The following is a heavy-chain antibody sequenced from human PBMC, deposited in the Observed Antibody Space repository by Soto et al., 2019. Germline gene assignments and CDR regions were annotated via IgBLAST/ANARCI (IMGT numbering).Heavy chain of an antibody. D-gene: IGHD3-10*01. CDR3: ARGKVRGAAAGNWFDP. CDR2: TYYRSKWYN. Sequence: PSPTLSLTCAISGDSVSSNSAAWNWIRQSPSRGLEWLGRTYYRSKWYNDYAVSVKSRITINPDTSKNQFSLQLNSVTPEDTAVYYCARGKVRGAAAGNWFDPWGQGTLVTVPQ. V-gene: IGHV6-1*01. CDR1: GDSVSSNSAA. J-gene: IGHJ5*02.